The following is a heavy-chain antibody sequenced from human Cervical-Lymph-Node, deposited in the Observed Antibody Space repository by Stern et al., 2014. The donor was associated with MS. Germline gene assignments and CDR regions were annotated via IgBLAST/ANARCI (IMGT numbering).Heavy chain of an antibody. Sequence: EVQLVESGGGLVQPGGSLRLSCAASGFTFTSYWMHWVRQAPGKGLVWVSRLNSDGGTTAYADSVKGGFTITRANARNTVYLQMSGLRAEDTAVYYCARALRRENDAFDIWGQGTMVTVSS. V-gene: IGHV3-74*02. CDR1: GFTFTSYW. J-gene: IGHJ3*02. CDR3: ARALRRENDAFDI. CDR2: LNSDGGTT.